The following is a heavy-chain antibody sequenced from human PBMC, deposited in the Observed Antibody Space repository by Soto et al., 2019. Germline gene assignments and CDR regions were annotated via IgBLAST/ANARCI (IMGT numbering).Heavy chain of an antibody. V-gene: IGHV4-34*01. Sequence: SETLSLTCAVYGGSFSGYYWSWIRQPPGKGLEWIGEINHSGSTNYNPSLKSRVTISVDTSKNQFSLKLSSVTAADTAVYYCASQYCSSTICYYARRYNWFDPWGQGTLVPVSA. J-gene: IGHJ5*02. CDR2: INHSGST. CDR3: ASQYCSSTICYYARRYNWFDP. D-gene: IGHD2-2*01. CDR1: GGSFSGYY.